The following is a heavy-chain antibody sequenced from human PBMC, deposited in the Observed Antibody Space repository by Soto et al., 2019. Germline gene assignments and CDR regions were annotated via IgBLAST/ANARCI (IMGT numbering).Heavy chain of an antibody. CDR2: ISSSSSTI. CDR1: GFTFSSYS. J-gene: IGHJ4*02. D-gene: IGHD3-22*01. Sequence: GGSLRLSCAASGFTFSSYSMNWVRQAPGKGLEWVSYISSSSSTIYYADSVKGRFTISRDNAKNSLYLQMNSLRDEDTAVYYCARDNYYDSSGYYFGPPDYWGQGXLVTVSS. V-gene: IGHV3-48*02. CDR3: ARDNYYDSSGYYFGPPDY.